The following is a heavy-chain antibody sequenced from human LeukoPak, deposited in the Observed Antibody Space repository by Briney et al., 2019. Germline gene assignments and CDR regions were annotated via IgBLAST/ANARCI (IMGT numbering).Heavy chain of an antibody. D-gene: IGHD4-17*01. V-gene: IGHV4-4*02. J-gene: IGHJ4*02. Sequence: PSETLSLTCAVSGGSISSSNWWSWVRQPPGKGLEWIGEIYHSGSTNYNPSLKSRVTISVDKSKNQFSLKLSSVTAADTAVYYCARNRDYGDFYYFDYWGQGTLVTVSS. CDR3: ARNRDYGDFYYFDY. CDR1: GGSISSSNW. CDR2: IYHSGST.